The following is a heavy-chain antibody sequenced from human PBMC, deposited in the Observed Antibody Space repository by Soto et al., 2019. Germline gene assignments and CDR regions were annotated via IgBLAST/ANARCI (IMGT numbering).Heavy chain of an antibody. CDR3: ARMNYYATSGYPLDY. V-gene: IGHV4-59*01. D-gene: IGHD3-22*01. CDR2: IYYRGTT. Sequence: PSETLSLTCTVSGGSINTYYWTWIRQPPGKGLEWIGYIYYRGTTNYNPSLKSRVTISVDTSKNQFSLKVNSVTAADTAIYYCARMNYYATSGYPLDYWGRGTQVT. J-gene: IGHJ4*02. CDR1: GGSINTYY.